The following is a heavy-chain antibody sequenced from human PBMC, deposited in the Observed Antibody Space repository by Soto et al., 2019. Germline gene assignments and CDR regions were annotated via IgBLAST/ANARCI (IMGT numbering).Heavy chain of an antibody. CDR1: GFTFSSYA. V-gene: IGHV3-23*01. J-gene: IGHJ3*02. CDR2: ISGSGGST. Sequence: PGGSLRLSCAASGFTFSSYAMSWVRQAPGKGLEWVSAISGSGGSTYYADSVKGRFTISRDNSKNTLYLQMNSLRADDTAVYYCAKDPARGGGAGAFDIWGQGTMVTVSS. D-gene: IGHD3-16*01. CDR3: AKDPARGGGAGAFDI.